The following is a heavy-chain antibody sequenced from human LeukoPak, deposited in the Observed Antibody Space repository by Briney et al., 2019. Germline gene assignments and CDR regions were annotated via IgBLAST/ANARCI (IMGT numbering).Heavy chain of an antibody. J-gene: IGHJ6*02. CDR3: ARALGFLEWLGDYYYGMDV. CDR2: ISSSSSYI. Sequence: GGSLRLSCAASGFTFSSYSMNWVRQAPGKGLEWVSSISSSSSYIYYADSVEGRFTISRDNAKNSLYLQMNSLRAEDTAVYYCARALGFLEWLGDYYYGMDVWGQGTTVTVSS. D-gene: IGHD3-3*01. V-gene: IGHV3-21*01. CDR1: GFTFSSYS.